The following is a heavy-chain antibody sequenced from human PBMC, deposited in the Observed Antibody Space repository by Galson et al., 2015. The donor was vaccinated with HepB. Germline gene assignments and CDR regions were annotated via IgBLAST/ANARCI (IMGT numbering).Heavy chain of an antibody. Sequence: SLRLSCAASGFTFSSYRMNWVRQAPGKGLEWLSYISSSSSTLYYADSVKGRFTISRDNGKNSLYLQMNSVRDEDTAVYYCARGPNYNSDYYYFDYWGQGTLVTVSS. J-gene: IGHJ4*02. CDR1: GFTFSSYR. CDR3: ARGPNYNSDYYYFDY. CDR2: ISSSSSTL. V-gene: IGHV3-48*02. D-gene: IGHD3-22*01.